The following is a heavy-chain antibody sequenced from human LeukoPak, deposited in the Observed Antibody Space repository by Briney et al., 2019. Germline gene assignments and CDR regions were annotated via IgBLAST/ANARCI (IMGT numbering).Heavy chain of an antibody. CDR2: ISGSGGST. CDR1: GLSFSSYA. CDR3: AKFSRDIEVAGRDFDY. Sequence: GGSLRLSCAASGLSFSSYAMSWVRQSPGKGLEWVSAISGSGGSTYYADSVKGRFTISRDKSKNTLYLQMNSLRAEDTAVYYCAKFSRDIEVAGRDFDYWGQGTLVTVSS. D-gene: IGHD6-19*01. J-gene: IGHJ4*02. V-gene: IGHV3-23*01.